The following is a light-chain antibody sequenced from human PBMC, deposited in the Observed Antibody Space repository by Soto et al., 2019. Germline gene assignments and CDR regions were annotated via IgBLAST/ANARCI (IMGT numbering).Light chain of an antibody. CDR1: QSVSSS. V-gene: IGKV3-11*01. Sequence: EIVLTQSPVTLSLSPGERATLPCRASQSVSSSLAWYQQKPGQAPRLLIYDASNTATGIPARFSGSGSGTDFTLTISSLEPEDFAIYYCQQRSSSITFGQGTRLETK. CDR3: QQRSSSIT. J-gene: IGKJ5*01. CDR2: DAS.